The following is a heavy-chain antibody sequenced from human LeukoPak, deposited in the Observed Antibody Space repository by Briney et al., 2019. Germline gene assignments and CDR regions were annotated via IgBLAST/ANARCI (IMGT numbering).Heavy chain of an antibody. D-gene: IGHD4-17*01. J-gene: IGHJ4*02. Sequence: VASVKVSCKASGYTFTSYYMHWVRQAPGQGLEWMGIIDPSGGSTSYAQKFQGRVTMTRDTSTNTVYMELSSLRSEEAAVYYCARDLSTIHYGDYTFESWGQGTLVTVSS. CDR1: GYTFTSYY. CDR2: IDPSGGST. V-gene: IGHV1-46*01. CDR3: ARDLSTIHYGDYTFES.